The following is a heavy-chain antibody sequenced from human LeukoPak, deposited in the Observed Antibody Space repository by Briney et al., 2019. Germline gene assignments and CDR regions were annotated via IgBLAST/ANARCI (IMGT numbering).Heavy chain of an antibody. J-gene: IGHJ4*02. V-gene: IGHV4-34*01. CDR2: INHSGST. Sequence: PSETLSLTCAIYGGSFSGYYWSWIRQPPGKGLEWIGEINHSGSTNYNPSLKSRVTISVDTSKNQFSLKLSSVTAADTAVYYCARSRGYCTNGVCYSGWNYWGQGTLVTVSS. CDR1: GGSFSGYY. D-gene: IGHD2-8*01. CDR3: ARSRGYCTNGVCYSGWNY.